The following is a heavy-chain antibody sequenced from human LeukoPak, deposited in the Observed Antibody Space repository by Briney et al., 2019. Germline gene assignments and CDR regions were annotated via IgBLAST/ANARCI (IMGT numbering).Heavy chain of an antibody. V-gene: IGHV1-69*05. D-gene: IGHD4-17*01. Sequence: ASVKVSCKASGGTFSSYGVSWVRQAPGQGHEWMGGIIPIFGTSNYAQKFQGRVTITTDESTSTAYMELSSLKSEDTAVYYCARETPDYGDYVGWFDPWGQGTLVTVSS. CDR1: GGTFSSYG. CDR2: IIPIFGTS. CDR3: ARETPDYGDYVGWFDP. J-gene: IGHJ5*02.